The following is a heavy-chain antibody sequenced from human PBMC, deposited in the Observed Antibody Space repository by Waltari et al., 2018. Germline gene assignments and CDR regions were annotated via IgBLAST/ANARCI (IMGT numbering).Heavy chain of an antibody. CDR1: GGSISNDNYY. CDR3: ARSPTYYGSGTYYLRPQYYFDY. Sequence: QVQLQESGPGLVKPSQTLSLTCTVSGGSISNDNYYWSWIRQHPGTGLEWIGYIYYSGRTAFNPSLKSRVTLSVDTSNNQFSLKLTSVTAADTAVYYCARSPTYYGSGTYYLRPQYYFDYWGQGTLVTVSS. V-gene: IGHV4-31*03. D-gene: IGHD3-10*01. J-gene: IGHJ4*02. CDR2: IYYSGRT.